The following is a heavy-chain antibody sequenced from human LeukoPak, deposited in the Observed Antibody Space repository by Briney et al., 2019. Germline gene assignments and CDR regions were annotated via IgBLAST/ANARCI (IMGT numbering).Heavy chain of an antibody. CDR3: AKDASGGIAARPSAFDI. CDR2: ISGSGGST. V-gene: IGHV3-23*01. Sequence: PGGSLRLSCAASGFTFSSYAMSWVRQAPGKGLEWVSAISGSGGSTYYADSVKGRFTISRDNSKNTLYLQMNSLRAEDTAVYYCAKDASGGIAARPSAFDIWGQGTMVTVSS. CDR1: GFTFSSYA. D-gene: IGHD6-6*01. J-gene: IGHJ3*02.